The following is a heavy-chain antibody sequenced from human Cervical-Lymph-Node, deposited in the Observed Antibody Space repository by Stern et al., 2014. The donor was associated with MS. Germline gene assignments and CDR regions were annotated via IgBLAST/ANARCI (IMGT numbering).Heavy chain of an antibody. D-gene: IGHD6-19*01. Sequence: QVQLVQSGGGVVQPGRSLRLSCAASGFTFSSYGMHWVRQAPGKGLEWVAVISYDGSNKYYADSVKGRFTISRDDSKNTLYLQMNSLRAEDTAVYYCAKVGAIAVAGTGFQHWGQGTLVTVSS. CDR3: AKVGAIAVAGTGFQH. CDR1: GFTFSSYG. J-gene: IGHJ1*01. CDR2: ISYDGSNK. V-gene: IGHV3-30*18.